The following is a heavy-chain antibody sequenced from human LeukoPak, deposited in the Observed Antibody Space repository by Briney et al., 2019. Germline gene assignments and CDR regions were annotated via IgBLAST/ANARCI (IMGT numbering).Heavy chain of an antibody. J-gene: IGHJ4*01. CDR1: GGSISSSSYY. CDR3: ARRSEDTAIRYYFDY. D-gene: IGHD5-18*01. V-gene: IGHV4-39*07. CDR2: INHSGST. Sequence: SETLSLTCTVSGGSISSSSYYWGWIRQPPGKGLEWIGEINHSGSTNYSPSLKSRVTISVDTSKNQFSLKLSSVTAADTAVYYCARRSEDTAIRYYFDYWGHGTLVTVSS.